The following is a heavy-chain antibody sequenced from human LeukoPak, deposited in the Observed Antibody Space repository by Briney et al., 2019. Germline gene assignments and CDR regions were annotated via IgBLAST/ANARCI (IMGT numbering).Heavy chain of an antibody. D-gene: IGHD3-22*01. V-gene: IGHV3-23*01. Sequence: GGSLRLSCAASGFTLTNYWMGWVRQAPGKGLEWVSGIGVGGTTYYADSVKGRFTISRDTSKNTLYLQMNSLRAEDTAVYYCAKAQGYYDCWGQGTLVTVSS. J-gene: IGHJ4*02. CDR1: GFTLTNYW. CDR3: AKAQGYYDC. CDR2: IGVGGTT.